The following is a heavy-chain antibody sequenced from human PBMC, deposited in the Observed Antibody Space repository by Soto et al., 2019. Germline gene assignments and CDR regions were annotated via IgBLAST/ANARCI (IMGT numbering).Heavy chain of an antibody. CDR3: ARDCPYYDILTGYSYYFDY. CDR1: GGSVSSASYY. CDR2: IYYSGST. Sequence: ASETLSLTCTVSGGSVSSASYYWSWIRQPPGKGLEWIGYIYYSGSTNYNPSLKSRVTISVDTSKNQFSLKLSSVTAADTAVYYCARDCPYYDILTGYSYYFDYWGQGTLVTVSS. D-gene: IGHD3-9*01. J-gene: IGHJ4*01. V-gene: IGHV4-61*01.